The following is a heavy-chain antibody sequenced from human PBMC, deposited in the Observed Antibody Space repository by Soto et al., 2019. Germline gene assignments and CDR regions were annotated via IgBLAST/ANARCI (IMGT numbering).Heavy chain of an antibody. V-gene: IGHV4-4*02. CDR1: GGSISSTNW. J-gene: IGHJ3*02. Sequence: QVQLQESGPGLVKPSGTLSLTCAVSGGSISSTNWWTWVRQPPGKGLQWIGEIYHSGSTNYNPSLKSRVTISVDKSKNQFSLNLRSVTAADTAVYFCARDRITGTTHAFEIWGQGTMVTVSS. CDR2: IYHSGST. D-gene: IGHD1-7*01. CDR3: ARDRITGTTHAFEI.